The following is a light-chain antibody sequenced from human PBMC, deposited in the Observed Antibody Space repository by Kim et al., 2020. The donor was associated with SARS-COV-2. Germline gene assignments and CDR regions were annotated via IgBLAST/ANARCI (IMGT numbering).Light chain of an antibody. J-gene: IGKJ1*01. V-gene: IGKV1-5*03. CDR3: QQYRSYPWT. CDR1: QSISDF. CDR2: GAS. Sequence: DIQMTQSPSTLSASVGDRVTITCRASQSISDFLAWYQQKPGKAPKLLIYGASNLKSGVPSRFSGSGSGTEFTLTTSSLQPDDFATYYCQQYRSYPWTFGQGAKVDIK.